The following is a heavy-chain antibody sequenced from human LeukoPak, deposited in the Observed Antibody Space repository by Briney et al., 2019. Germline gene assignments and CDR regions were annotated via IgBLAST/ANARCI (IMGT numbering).Heavy chain of an antibody. D-gene: IGHD3-10*01. CDR1: GYTLTELS. J-gene: IGHJ4*02. CDR3: ATPPPNRDLYYYGSGSYLPLDY. Sequence: ASVKVSCKVSGYTLTELSMHWVRQAPGKGLEWMGGFDPEDGETIYAQKSQGRVTMTEDTSTDTAYMELSSLRSEDTAVYYCATPPPNRDLYYYGSGSYLPLDYWGQGTLVTVSS. CDR2: FDPEDGET. V-gene: IGHV1-24*01.